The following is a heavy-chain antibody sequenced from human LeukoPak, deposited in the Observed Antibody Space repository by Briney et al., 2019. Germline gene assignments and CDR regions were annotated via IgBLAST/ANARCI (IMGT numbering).Heavy chain of an antibody. CDR1: GYSISSGYY. Sequence: PSETLSLTCTVSGYSISSGYYWGWIRPPPGKGLEWIGYIYYSGSTNYNPSLKSRVTISVDTSKNQFSLKLSSVTAADTAVYYCARVGLEWELLPVGGWFDPWGQGTLVTVSS. CDR3: ARVGLEWELLPVGGWFDP. V-gene: IGHV4-61*01. J-gene: IGHJ5*02. D-gene: IGHD1-26*01. CDR2: IYYSGST.